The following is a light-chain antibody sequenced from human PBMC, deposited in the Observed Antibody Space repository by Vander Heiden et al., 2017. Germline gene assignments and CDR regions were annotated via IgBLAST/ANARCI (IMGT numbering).Light chain of an antibody. CDR3: QQSDNTHPLT. Sequence: DIQMTQSPSSLSASVGDRVTITCRVSQSISSYLNWYQQKPGKAPKLLIYAASSLQSGVPSRCSGSGSGTDFTLTISSLQPEDFATYYYQQSDNTHPLTFGGGTKVEIK. CDR1: QSISSY. V-gene: IGKV1-39*01. J-gene: IGKJ4*01. CDR2: AAS.